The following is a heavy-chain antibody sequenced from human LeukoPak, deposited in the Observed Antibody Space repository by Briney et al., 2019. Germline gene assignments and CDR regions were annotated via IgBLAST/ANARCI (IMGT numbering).Heavy chain of an antibody. Sequence: GGSLRLSCAASGFTFSSYDMSWVRQAPGKGLEWVSASGGDGGSTYADSVKGRFTISRDNSKNTLYLQMNRLRAEDTATYYCAKALNYWYFDLWGRGNLVTVSS. CDR3: AKALNYWYFDL. CDR1: GFTFSSYD. J-gene: IGHJ2*01. V-gene: IGHV3-23*01. CDR2: SGGDGGST.